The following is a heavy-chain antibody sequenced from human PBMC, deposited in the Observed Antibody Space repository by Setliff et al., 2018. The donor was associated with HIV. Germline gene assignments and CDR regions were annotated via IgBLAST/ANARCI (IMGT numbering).Heavy chain of an antibody. CDR2: IYSSGST. Sequence: SETLSLTCTVSGGSISSYYWSWIRQPPGQGLEWIGYIYSSGSTNYNPSLKSRVTISVDTSKNQFSLKLSSVTAADAAVYYCARHSRYYDSSGYYYDLGGTFDYWGQGTLVTVSS. D-gene: IGHD3-22*01. CDR1: GGSISSYY. CDR3: ARHSRYYDSSGYYYDLGGTFDY. J-gene: IGHJ4*02. V-gene: IGHV4-59*08.